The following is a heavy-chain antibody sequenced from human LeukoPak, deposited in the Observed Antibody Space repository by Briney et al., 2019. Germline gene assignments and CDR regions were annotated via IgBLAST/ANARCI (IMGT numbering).Heavy chain of an antibody. D-gene: IGHD3-16*01. Sequence: PGGSLRLSCAASGFTFDDYAMHWVQQAPGKGLEWVSGISWNSGSIGYADSVKGRYTISRDNAKNSLFLQMNSLRAEDTAVYFCARNFDSVTSALAYWGQGSLVTVSS. V-gene: IGHV3-9*01. CDR1: GFTFDDYA. CDR3: ARNFDSVTSALAY. J-gene: IGHJ4*02. CDR2: ISWNSGSI.